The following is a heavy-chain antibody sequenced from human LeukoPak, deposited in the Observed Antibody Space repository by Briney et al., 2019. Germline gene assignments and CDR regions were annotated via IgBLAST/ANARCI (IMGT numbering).Heavy chain of an antibody. CDR2: ISAYNGNT. D-gene: IGHD3-16*01. Sequence: GASVKVSCKASGYTFTSYDITWVRQAPGQGLEWMGWISAYNGNTNYAQKLQGRVTMTTDTSTSTTYMELRSLRSDDTAVYYCARAGDYDYVWGSYESKYYFDYWGQGTLVTVSS. CDR1: GYTFTSYD. CDR3: ARAGDYDYVWGSYESKYYFDY. V-gene: IGHV1-18*01. J-gene: IGHJ4*02.